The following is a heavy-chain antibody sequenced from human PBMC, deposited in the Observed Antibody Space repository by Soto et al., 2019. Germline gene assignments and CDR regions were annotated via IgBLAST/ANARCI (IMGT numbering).Heavy chain of an antibody. Sequence: PSETLSFTCAVYGGSFSGYYWSWIRQPPGKGLEWIGEINHSGSTNYNPSLKSRVTISVDTSKNQFSLKLSSVTSADTAVYYCATSISGFLSGMDVWGQGTTVTVSS. CDR1: GGSFSGYY. V-gene: IGHV4-34*01. CDR3: ATSISGFLSGMDV. D-gene: IGHD5-12*01. CDR2: INHSGST. J-gene: IGHJ6*02.